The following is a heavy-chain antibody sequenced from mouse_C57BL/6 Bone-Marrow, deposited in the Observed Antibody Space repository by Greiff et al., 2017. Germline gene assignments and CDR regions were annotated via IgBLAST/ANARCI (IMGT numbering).Heavy chain of an antibody. V-gene: IGHV1-54*01. CDR1: GYAFTNYL. CDR3: ARAYFLMDY. J-gene: IGHJ4*01. Sequence: QVQLQQPGAELVRPGTSVKVSCKASGYAFTNYLIEWVKQRPGQGLEWIGVINPGSGGTNYNEKFKGKATLTADKSSSTAYMQLSSLTSEDSAVYFCARAYFLMDYWGQGTSGTVSS. D-gene: IGHD2-10*01. CDR2: INPGSGGT.